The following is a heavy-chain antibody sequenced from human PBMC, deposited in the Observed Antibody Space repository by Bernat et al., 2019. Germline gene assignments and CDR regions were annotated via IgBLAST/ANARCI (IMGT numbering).Heavy chain of an antibody. CDR2: IYYSGST. V-gene: IGHV4-39*01. CDR1: GGSISSSSYY. D-gene: IGHD6-13*01. J-gene: IGHJ4*02. Sequence: QLQLQESGPGLVKPSETLSLTCTVSGGSISSSSYYWVWIRQPPGKGLEWIGSIYYSGSTYYNPSLKSRVTISVDTSKNQFSLKLSSVTAADSALYYCEGWLQLVHAIGIDYWGQGTLVTVSS. CDR3: EGWLQLVHAIGIDY.